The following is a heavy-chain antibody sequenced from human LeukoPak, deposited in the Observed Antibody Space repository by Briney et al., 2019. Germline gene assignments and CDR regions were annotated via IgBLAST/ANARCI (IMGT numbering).Heavy chain of an antibody. Sequence: SQTLSLTCTVSGGSISSGSYYWSWIRQPAGKGLEWIGRIYTSGSTNYNPSLKSRVTISVDTSKNQFSLTLSSVTAAVTAVYYCARESPLLWGAFDIWGQGTMVTVSS. CDR3: ARESPLLWGAFDI. V-gene: IGHV4-61*02. D-gene: IGHD3-10*01. J-gene: IGHJ3*02. CDR2: IYTSGST. CDR1: GGSISSGSYY.